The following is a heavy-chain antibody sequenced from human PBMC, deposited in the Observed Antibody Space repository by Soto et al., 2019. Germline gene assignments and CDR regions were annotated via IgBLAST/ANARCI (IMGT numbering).Heavy chain of an antibody. D-gene: IGHD6-19*01. J-gene: IGHJ6*02. CDR3: ARDDIPGVAVATYGLDV. CDR2: IWYDESRE. CDR1: GFTFRNYG. Sequence: SGGSLRLSCAASGFTFRNYGMHWVRQAPGKGLEWVAVIWYDESREYYADSVKGRFTISRDNSKNTLYLQMNSLRAEDTAVYYCARDDIPGVAVATYGLDVWGQGTTVTVSS. V-gene: IGHV3-33*01.